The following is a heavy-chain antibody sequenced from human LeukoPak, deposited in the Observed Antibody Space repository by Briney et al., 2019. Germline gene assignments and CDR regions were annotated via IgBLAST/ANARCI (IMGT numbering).Heavy chain of an antibody. V-gene: IGHV4-59*08. CDR2: IYYSGST. CDR1: GGSISSYY. J-gene: IGHJ5*02. D-gene: IGHD3-10*01. CDR3: ARMRTGINWFDP. Sequence: SETLSLTCTVSGGSISSYYWSWIRQPPGKGLEWIGYIYYSGSTNYNPSLKSRVTISVDTSKNQFSLKLSSVTAADTAVYYCARMRTGINWFDPWGQGTLVTVSS.